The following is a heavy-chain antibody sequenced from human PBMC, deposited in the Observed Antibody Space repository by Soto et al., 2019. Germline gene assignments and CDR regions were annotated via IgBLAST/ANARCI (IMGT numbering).Heavy chain of an antibody. J-gene: IGHJ6*02. Sequence: SGPTLVNPTQTLTLTCTFSGFSLSTTGVGVGWIHQPPGKALEWLALIYWDDDKRYNPSLNSRLTITKDTSKNQVVLSMTNMDPVDTATYYCVQSRCGGDCLQSYSSHSYYGLDVWGQGTTVTVSS. CDR2: IYWDDDK. D-gene: IGHD2-21*02. V-gene: IGHV2-5*02. CDR1: GFSLSTTGVG. CDR3: VQSRCGGDCLQSYSSHSYYGLDV.